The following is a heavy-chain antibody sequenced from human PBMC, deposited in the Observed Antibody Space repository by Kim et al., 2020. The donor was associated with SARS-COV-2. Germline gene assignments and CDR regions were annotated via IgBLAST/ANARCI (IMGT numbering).Heavy chain of an antibody. Sequence: GGSLRLSCAASGFTFDDYAMHWVRQAPGKGLEWVSGISWNSGSIGYADSVKGRFTISRDNAKNSLYLQMNSLRAEDTALYYCAKDIGWELLNYYYYYGMDVWGQGTTVTVSS. CDR3: AKDIGWELLNYYYYYGMDV. V-gene: IGHV3-9*01. D-gene: IGHD1-26*01. CDR1: GFTFDDYA. J-gene: IGHJ6*02. CDR2: ISWNSGSI.